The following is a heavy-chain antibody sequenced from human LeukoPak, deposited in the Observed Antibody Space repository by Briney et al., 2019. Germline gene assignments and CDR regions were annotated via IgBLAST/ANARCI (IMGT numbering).Heavy chain of an antibody. V-gene: IGHV1-2*02. Sequence: ASVKVSCKASGYTVSGYYIHWVRHAPGQGLEWMGWINTNNGATNYAQTFQGGVTMTRDTSITKFYMEVSSLASDDTAVFYCARYNWNDVVSALDSWGQGTLVTVSS. J-gene: IGHJ4*02. CDR1: GYTVSGYY. D-gene: IGHD1-1*01. CDR2: INTNNGAT. CDR3: ARYNWNDVVSALDS.